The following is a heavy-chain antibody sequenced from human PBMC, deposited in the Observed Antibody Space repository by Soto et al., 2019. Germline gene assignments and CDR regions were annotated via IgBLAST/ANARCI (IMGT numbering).Heavy chain of an antibody. D-gene: IGHD5-12*01. CDR3: ASTRGYSGYDYFDY. Sequence: VSLPCTVAGSSVSSGCYYWSWIRQPPGKGLEWIGYIYYSGSTYYNPSLKSRVTISVDTSKNQFSLKLSSVTAADTAVYYCASTRGYSGYDYFDYWGQGTLVT. CDR2: IYYSGST. J-gene: IGHJ4*02. CDR1: GSSVSSGCYY. V-gene: IGHV4-30-4*01.